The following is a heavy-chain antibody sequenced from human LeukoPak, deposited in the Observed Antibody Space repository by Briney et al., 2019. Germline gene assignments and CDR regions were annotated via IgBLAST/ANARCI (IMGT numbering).Heavy chain of an antibody. CDR3: ASGLRGTY. D-gene: IGHD1-1*01. Sequence: GGSLRLSCAASGFTFGYYWMSWVRQAPGTWLEWVANIGPDGSEKYYVDSVKGRFTISRDNAKSSLFLQMNSLRDEDTAVYYCASGLRGTYWGQGTLVTVSS. J-gene: IGHJ4*02. V-gene: IGHV3-7*01. CDR1: GFTFGYYW. CDR2: IGPDGSEK.